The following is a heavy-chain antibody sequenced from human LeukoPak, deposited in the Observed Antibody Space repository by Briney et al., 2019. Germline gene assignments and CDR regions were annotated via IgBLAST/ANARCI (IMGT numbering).Heavy chain of an antibody. Sequence: PGGSLRLSCAASGFTFSGSAMHWVRQASGKGLEWVGRIRSKANSYATASAASVKGRFTISRDDSKNTAYLQMNSLKTEDTAVYYCTRRGMGAEPLRDYWGQGTLVTVSS. CDR1: GFTFSGSA. V-gene: IGHV3-73*01. CDR3: TRRGMGAEPLRDY. J-gene: IGHJ4*02. D-gene: IGHD1-26*01. CDR2: IRSKANSYAT.